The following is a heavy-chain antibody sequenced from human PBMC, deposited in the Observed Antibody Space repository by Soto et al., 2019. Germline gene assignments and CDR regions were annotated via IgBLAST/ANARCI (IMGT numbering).Heavy chain of an antibody. J-gene: IGHJ4*02. D-gene: IGHD3-10*01. CDR3: ERDREAASGGFKYGSGSLNFAY. V-gene: IGHV3-33*01. CDR2: IWYDGSNQ. CDR1: GFTFNSYS. Sequence: PGGSLRLSCAASGFTFNSYSMHWVRQAPGKGLEWVAEIWYDGSNQYYADSVKGRFTISRDNSKNTLYLQMNSLRYDDTAVYYCERDREAASGGFKYGSGSLNFAYWGQGTLVTVSS.